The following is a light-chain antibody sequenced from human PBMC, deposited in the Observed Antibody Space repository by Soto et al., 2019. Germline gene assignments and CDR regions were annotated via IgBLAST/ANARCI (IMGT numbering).Light chain of an antibody. J-gene: IGKJ5*01. V-gene: IGKV1-39*01. CDR3: QQSYGTIS. Sequence: DIQMTQSPSSLSASVGDSVSITCRASQSISNYLNWYQHKPGKAPNLLIYSASSLENGVPSRFSGSGSGTDFTLTISSLQLEDFATYYCQQSYGTISFGQGTRLEIK. CDR2: SAS. CDR1: QSISNY.